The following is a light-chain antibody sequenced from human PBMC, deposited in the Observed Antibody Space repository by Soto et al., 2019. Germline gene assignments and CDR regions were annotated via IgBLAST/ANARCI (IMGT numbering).Light chain of an antibody. CDR1: QSVSTRY. Sequence: ESMLTQSPGTLSLSPGERATLSCRASQSVSTRYLAWYQQQPGQAPRLLIYGASIRATGIPDRFSGSGSGTDFTLHISRLEPEDFAVYYCHQFGSSPPAFTFGQGTKLEI. CDR2: GAS. CDR3: HQFGSSPPAFT. J-gene: IGKJ2*01. V-gene: IGKV3-20*01.